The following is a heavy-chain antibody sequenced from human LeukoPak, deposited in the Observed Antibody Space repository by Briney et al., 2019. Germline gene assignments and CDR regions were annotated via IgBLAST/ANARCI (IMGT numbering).Heavy chain of an antibody. CDR3: ARGQGTTGTTGWFDP. Sequence: GASVKVSCKASGYTFTSYGISWVRQAPGQGLEWMGWISAYNGNTNYAQKLQGRATMTTDTSTSTAYMELRSLRSDDTAVYYCARGQGTTGTTGWFDPWGQGTLVTVSS. V-gene: IGHV1-18*01. CDR1: GYTFTSYG. D-gene: IGHD1-1*01. J-gene: IGHJ5*02. CDR2: ISAYNGNT.